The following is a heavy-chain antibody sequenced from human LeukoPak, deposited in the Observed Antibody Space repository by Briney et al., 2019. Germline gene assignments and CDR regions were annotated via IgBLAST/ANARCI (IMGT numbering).Heavy chain of an antibody. CDR3: AREESGWFGELFAYY. V-gene: IGHV1-18*01. J-gene: IGHJ4*02. Sequence: ASVKVSCKASGYTFTSYGISWVRQAPGQGLEWMGWIGAYNGNTNYAQKLQGRVTMTTDTSTSTAYMELRSLRSDDTAVYYCAREESGWFGELFAYYWGQGTLVTVSS. D-gene: IGHD3-10*01. CDR2: IGAYNGNT. CDR1: GYTFTSYG.